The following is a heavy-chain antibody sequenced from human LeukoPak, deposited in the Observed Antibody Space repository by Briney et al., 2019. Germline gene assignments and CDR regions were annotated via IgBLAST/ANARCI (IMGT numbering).Heavy chain of an antibody. Sequence: GGSLRLSCSASGFTFGSYWMNWVRQPPGKGPEWVANIKQDGSEINYVDSVNGRFIISRDNAKNSLYLQMSSLRVDGTAVYYCAGGSGWITVDWGHGALVTVSS. V-gene: IGHV3-7*03. CDR2: IKQDGSEI. J-gene: IGHJ4*01. CDR3: AGGSGWITVD. D-gene: IGHD6-19*01. CDR1: GFTFGSYW.